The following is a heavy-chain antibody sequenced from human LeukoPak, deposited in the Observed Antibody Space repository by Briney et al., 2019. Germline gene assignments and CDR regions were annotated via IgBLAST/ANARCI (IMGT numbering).Heavy chain of an antibody. CDR3: ARDAFSGSYSHWFDP. Sequence: SETLSLTCTVSGGSISSYYWSWIRQPPGKGLEWFGYIYYSGSTNYNPSLKSRVTISVDTSKNQFSLKLSSVTAADTAVYYCARDAFSGSYSHWFDPWGQGTLVTVSS. CDR2: IYYSGST. D-gene: IGHD1-26*01. CDR1: GGSISSYY. J-gene: IGHJ5*02. V-gene: IGHV4-59*01.